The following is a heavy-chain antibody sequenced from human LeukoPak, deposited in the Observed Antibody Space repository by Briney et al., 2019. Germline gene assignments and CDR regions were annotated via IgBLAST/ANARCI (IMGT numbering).Heavy chain of an antibody. J-gene: IGHJ4*02. D-gene: IGHD4-17*01. V-gene: IGHV1-2*06. Sequence: GASVKVSCKVVAYDFTGYYIHWVRQAPGQGPEWMGRLNPNTGHAVYAFKFQGRVTITRDTSTNTAYLEWSSLKASDTAIYYCARQDLGDYGRNYFQSWGQGTLVIVSS. CDR3: ARQDLGDYGRNYFQS. CDR2: LNPNTGHA. CDR1: AYDFTGYY.